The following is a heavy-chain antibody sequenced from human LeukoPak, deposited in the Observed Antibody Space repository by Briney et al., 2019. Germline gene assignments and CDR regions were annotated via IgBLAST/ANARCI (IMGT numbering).Heavy chain of an antibody. D-gene: IGHD3-22*01. CDR1: GYTFTGYY. CDR2: INPNSGGT. V-gene: IGHV1-2*02. Sequence: ASVKVSCKASGYTFTGYYMHWVRQAPGQGLEWMGWINPNSGGTNYAQKFQGRVTMTRDTSISTAYMELSRLRSDDMAVYYCARGGRVTMIVVVTHNDYWGQGTLVTVSS. J-gene: IGHJ4*02. CDR3: ARGGRVTMIVVVTHNDY.